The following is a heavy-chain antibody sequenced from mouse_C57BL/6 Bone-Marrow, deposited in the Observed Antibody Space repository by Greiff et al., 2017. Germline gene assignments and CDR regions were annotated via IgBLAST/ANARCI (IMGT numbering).Heavy chain of an antibody. CDR3: TRGGDITTVVADY. D-gene: IGHD1-1*01. Sequence: VKLMESGAELVRPGASVTLSCKASGYTFTDYEMHWVKQTPVHGLEWIGAIDPETGGTAYNQKFKGKAILTADKSSSTAYMELRSLTSEDSAVYYCTRGGDITTVVADYWGQGTTLTVSS. CDR2: IDPETGGT. V-gene: IGHV1-15*01. CDR1: GYTFTDYE. J-gene: IGHJ2*01.